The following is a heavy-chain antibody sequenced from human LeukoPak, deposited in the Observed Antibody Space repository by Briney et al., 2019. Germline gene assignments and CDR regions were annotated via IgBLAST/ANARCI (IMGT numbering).Heavy chain of an antibody. CDR2: MNPNSGNT. CDR3: ARGRSNYYDSSGSDY. CDR1: GYTFTSYD. Sequence: ASVKVSCKASGYTFTSYDINWVRQATGQGLEWMGWMNPNSGNTGYAQKFQGRVTITRNTSISTAYMELSGLRSEDTAVYYCARGRSNYYDSSGSDYWGQGTLVTVSS. J-gene: IGHJ4*02. D-gene: IGHD3-22*01. V-gene: IGHV1-8*03.